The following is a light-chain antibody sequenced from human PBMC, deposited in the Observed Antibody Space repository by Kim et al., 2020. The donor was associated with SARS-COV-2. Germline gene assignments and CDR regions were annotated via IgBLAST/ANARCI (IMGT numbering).Light chain of an antibody. CDR3: QQYNNWPST. J-gene: IGKJ1*01. V-gene: IGKV3-15*01. CDR2: GAS. Sequence: LSPGQRATRSCKTSQSIGSNLAWYQQKPGQAPGLLVYGASTRAPGVPARFRGSGSGTEFTLTISSLQSEDFAGYYCQQYNNWPSTFGQGNKVDIK. CDR1: QSIGSN.